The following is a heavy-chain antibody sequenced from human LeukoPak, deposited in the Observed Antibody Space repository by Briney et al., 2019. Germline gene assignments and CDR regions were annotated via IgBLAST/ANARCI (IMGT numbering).Heavy chain of an antibody. CDR3: ARVGDGGDVDY. V-gene: IGHV4-30-2*01. D-gene: IGHD2-21*02. J-gene: IGHJ4*02. Sequence: PSETLSLTCAVSGGSISSGGYSWSWIRQPPGKGLEWIGYIYQSGSTYYNPSLKSRVTISVDRSKNQFSLKLSSVTAADTAVYYCARVGDGGDVDYWGQGTLVTVSS. CDR1: GGSISSGGYS. CDR2: IYQSGST.